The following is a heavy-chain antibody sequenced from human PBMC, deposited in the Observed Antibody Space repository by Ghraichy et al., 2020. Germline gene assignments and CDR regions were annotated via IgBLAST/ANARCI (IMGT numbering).Heavy chain of an antibody. V-gene: IGHV4-39*01. CDR3: TRRGGAEFDY. Sequence: SETLSLTCTVSGGSISTTNYFGDWIRQPPGKGLEWIGSIYYSGSTDYNPSLKSRVTISGDPSKNQFSLKLTSGTAADTAVYFCTRRGGAEFDYWGQGTLVTVSS. J-gene: IGHJ4*02. CDR2: IYYSGST. D-gene: IGHD3-10*01. CDR1: GGSISTTNYF.